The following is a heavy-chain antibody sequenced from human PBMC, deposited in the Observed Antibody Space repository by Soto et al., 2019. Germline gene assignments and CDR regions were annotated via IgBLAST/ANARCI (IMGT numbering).Heavy chain of an antibody. CDR2: IYWDDDK. CDR3: AHSRLYCTNGVCYMGFDP. V-gene: IGHV2-5*02. D-gene: IGHD2-8*01. CDR1: GFSLSTSGVG. Sequence: QITLKESGPTLVKPTQTLTLTCTFSGFSLSTSGVGVGWIRQPPGNALEWLALIYWDDDKRYSPSLKSRLTITKDTSKNQVVLTMTNMDPVDTATYYCAHSRLYCTNGVCYMGFDPWGQGTLVTVSS. J-gene: IGHJ5*02.